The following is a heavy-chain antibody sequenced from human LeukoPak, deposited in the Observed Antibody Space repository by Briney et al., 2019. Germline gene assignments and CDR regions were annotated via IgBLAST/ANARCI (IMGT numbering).Heavy chain of an antibody. CDR2: IIPIFGTA. J-gene: IGHJ3*02. V-gene: IGHV1-69*13. Sequence: SVKVSCKASGGTFSSYAISWVRQAAGQGLEWMGGIIPIFGTANYAQKFQGRVTITADESTSTAYMELSSLRSEDTAVYYCARDVGFPYAFDIWGQGTMVTVSS. D-gene: IGHD1-26*01. CDR3: ARDVGFPYAFDI. CDR1: GGTFSSYA.